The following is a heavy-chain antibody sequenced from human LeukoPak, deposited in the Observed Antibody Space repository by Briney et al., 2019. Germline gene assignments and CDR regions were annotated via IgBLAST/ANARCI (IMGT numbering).Heavy chain of an antibody. D-gene: IGHD2-15*01. CDR2: IYSSGST. CDR3: ARGLESCSSGSCFNY. Sequence: PGGSLRLSCAASGFIVSSNYMSWVRQVPGKGPEWVSLIYSSGSTYYAASVKGRFTISRDHSKNTLYLQMNSLRAEDAALYYCARGLESCSSGSCFNYWGQGTLVTVSS. CDR1: GFIVSSNY. J-gene: IGHJ4*02. V-gene: IGHV3-53*01.